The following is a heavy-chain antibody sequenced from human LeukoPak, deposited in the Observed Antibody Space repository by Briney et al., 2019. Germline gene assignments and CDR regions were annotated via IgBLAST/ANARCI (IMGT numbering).Heavy chain of an antibody. Sequence: GGSLRLSCTASGFPFIEYSMNWVRQAPGKGLEWISYIGIDSGNTKYADSVRGRFTISADKAKNSLYLQMNSLRLEDTAVYYCARDHNYAFDNWGQGTLVSVAS. D-gene: IGHD1-1*01. CDR3: ARDHNYAFDN. J-gene: IGHJ4*02. V-gene: IGHV3-48*01. CDR1: GFPFIEYS. CDR2: IGIDSGNT.